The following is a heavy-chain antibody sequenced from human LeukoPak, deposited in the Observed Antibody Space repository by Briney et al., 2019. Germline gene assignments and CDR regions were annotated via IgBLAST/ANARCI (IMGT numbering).Heavy chain of an antibody. J-gene: IGHJ6*03. V-gene: IGHV1-2*02. D-gene: IGHD5-24*01. CDR1: GYTFTGYY. CDR3: ARDGVEMATTGLYYYYYYMDV. CDR2: INPNSGGT. Sequence: GASVKVSCKASGYTFTGYYMHWVRQAPGQGLEWMGWINPNSGGTNYAQKFQGRVTMTRDTSISTAYMELSRLRPDDTAVYYCARDGVEMATTGLYYYYYYMDVWGKGTTVTVSS.